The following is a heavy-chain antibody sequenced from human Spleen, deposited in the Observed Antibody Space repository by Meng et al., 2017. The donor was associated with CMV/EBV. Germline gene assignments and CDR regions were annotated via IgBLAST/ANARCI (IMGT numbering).Heavy chain of an antibody. CDR2: ISGSGDST. J-gene: IGHJ3*01. Sequence: GGSLRLSCTVSGGSISSSTYSWGWIRQPPGKGLEWVSAISGSGDSTHYADSVRGRFTISRDNSKNTLYLQMDGLRAEDTALYYCAKRQFYYESSGYWAKGDDAFDVWGQGTMVTVSS. CDR3: AKRQFYYESSGYWAKGDDAFDV. D-gene: IGHD3-22*01. CDR1: GGSISSSTYS. V-gene: IGHV3-23*01.